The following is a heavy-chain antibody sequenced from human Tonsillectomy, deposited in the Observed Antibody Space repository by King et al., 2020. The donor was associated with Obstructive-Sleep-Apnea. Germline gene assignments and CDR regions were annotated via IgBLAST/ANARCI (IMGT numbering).Heavy chain of an antibody. CDR3: AKDPRYSSGWYSPDY. Sequence: VQLVESGGGLVQPGGSLRLSCAASGFTFSSYAMSWVRQAPGKGLEWVSGISGSGGSTYYAASVKGRFTISRDNSKNTRYLQMNSRRVEDTAIYYCAKDPRYSSGWYSPDYWGQGTLVTVSS. CDR1: GFTFSSYA. CDR2: ISGSGGST. J-gene: IGHJ4*02. D-gene: IGHD6-19*01. V-gene: IGHV3-23*04.